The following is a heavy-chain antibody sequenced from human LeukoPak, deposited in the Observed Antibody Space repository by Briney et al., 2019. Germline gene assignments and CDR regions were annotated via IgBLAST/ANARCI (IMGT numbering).Heavy chain of an antibody. CDR2: ISWNSGSI. Sequence: GGSLRLSCAASGFTFDDYAMHWVRQAPGKGLEWVSGISWNSGSIGYADSVKGRFTISRDNAKNSLYLQMNSLRAEDTALYYCARGGSPSDYWGQGTLVTVSS. J-gene: IGHJ4*02. CDR3: ARGGSPSDY. V-gene: IGHV3-9*01. CDR1: GFTFDDYA. D-gene: IGHD3-16*01.